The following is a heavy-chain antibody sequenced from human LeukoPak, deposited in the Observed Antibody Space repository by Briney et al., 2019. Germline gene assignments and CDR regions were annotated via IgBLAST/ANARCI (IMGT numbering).Heavy chain of an antibody. CDR1: GFTFSSYN. D-gene: IGHD5-24*01. J-gene: IGHJ4*02. V-gene: IGHV3-48*01. CDR2: IGSSSSTI. CDR3: ARDGRKGYNMDY. Sequence: GGSLRLSCAASGFTFSSYNMNWVRQAPGKGLEWVSYIGSSSSTIYYADSVKGRFTISRDNAKNSLYLQMNSLRAEDTAVYYCARDGRKGYNMDYWGQGTLVTVSS.